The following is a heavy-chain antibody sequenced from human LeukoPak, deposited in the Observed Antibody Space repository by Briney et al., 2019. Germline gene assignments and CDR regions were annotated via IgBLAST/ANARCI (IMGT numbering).Heavy chain of an antibody. J-gene: IGHJ4*02. Sequence: GASVKVSCKASGYTFTSYGISWVRQAPGQGLEWMGWISAYNGNTNYAQKLQGRVTMTTDTSTSTAYMELRSLRSDDTAVYCCARDRLRFLGGTVDYWGQGTLVTVSS. D-gene: IGHD3-3*01. CDR1: GYTFTSYG. CDR3: ARDRLRFLGGTVDY. CDR2: ISAYNGNT. V-gene: IGHV1-18*01.